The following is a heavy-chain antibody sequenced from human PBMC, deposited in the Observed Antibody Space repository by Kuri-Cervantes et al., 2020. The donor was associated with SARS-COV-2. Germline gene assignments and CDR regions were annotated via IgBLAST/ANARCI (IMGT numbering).Heavy chain of an antibody. CDR2: IDWDDDK. J-gene: IGHJ4*02. Sequence: SGPTLVKPTQTLTLTCTFSGFSLSTSGMCVSWIRQPPGKALEWLARIDWDDDKYYSTSLKTRLTISKDTSKNQVVLTMTNMDPVDTATYYCAHRRLQIAAAGFDYWGQGTLVTDSS. CDR3: AHRRLQIAAAGFDY. CDR1: GFSLSTSGMC. V-gene: IGHV2-70*12. D-gene: IGHD6-13*01.